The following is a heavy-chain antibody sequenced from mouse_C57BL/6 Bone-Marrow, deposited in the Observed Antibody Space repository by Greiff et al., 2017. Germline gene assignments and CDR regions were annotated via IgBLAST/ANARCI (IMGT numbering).Heavy chain of an antibody. D-gene: IGHD6-1*01. CDR1: GYTFTSYW. CDR3: ARSKRRIVPCAY. V-gene: IGHV1-64*01. Sequence: QVQLQQPGAELVQPGASVKLSCKASGYTFTSYWMHWVKQRPGHGLEWIGMIHPNSGSTNYNEKFKSKATLTVDKSSSTAYMQLSSLTSEDSAVYYCARSKRRIVPCAYWGQGTLITVSA. CDR2: IHPNSGST. J-gene: IGHJ3*01.